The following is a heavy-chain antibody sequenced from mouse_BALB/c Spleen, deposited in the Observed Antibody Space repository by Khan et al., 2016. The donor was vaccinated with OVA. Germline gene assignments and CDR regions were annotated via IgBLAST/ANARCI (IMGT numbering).Heavy chain of an antibody. Sequence: QIQLQQSGPGLVAPSQSLSITCTVSGFSLTGYGVNWVRQPPGKGLEWLGMIWGDGSTDYNSALKSRLSISKDNSKSQVFLKMNSLQTDDTAMYYCARAYYGNYREAMDYWVKEPQSPSPQ. CDR1: GFSLTGYG. CDR3: ARAYYGNYREAMDY. CDR2: IWGDGST. D-gene: IGHD2-10*01. V-gene: IGHV2-6-7*01. J-gene: IGHJ4*01.